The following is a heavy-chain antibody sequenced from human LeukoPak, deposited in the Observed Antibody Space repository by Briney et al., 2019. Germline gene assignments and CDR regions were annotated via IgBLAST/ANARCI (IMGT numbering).Heavy chain of an antibody. Sequence: ASVKVSCKASGYTFTSYYMHWVRQAPGQGLEWMGIINPSGGSTSYAQKFQGRVTITADESTSTAYMELSSLRSEDTAVYYCAREYYGSGSGYWGQGTLVTVSS. CDR2: INPSGGST. CDR3: AREYYGSGSGY. CDR1: GYTFTSYY. D-gene: IGHD3-10*01. V-gene: IGHV1-46*01. J-gene: IGHJ4*02.